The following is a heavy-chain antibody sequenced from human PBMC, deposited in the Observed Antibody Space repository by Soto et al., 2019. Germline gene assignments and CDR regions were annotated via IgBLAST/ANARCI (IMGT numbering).Heavy chain of an antibody. Sequence: PSETLSLTCTVSGGSISSGGYYWSWIRQHPGKGLEWIGYIYYSGSTYYNPSLKSRVTISVDTSKNQFSLKLSSVTAADTAVYYCARDLAAAGSHFDNWGQGTLVTVSS. J-gene: IGHJ4*02. CDR3: ARDLAAAGSHFDN. CDR1: GGSISSGGYY. V-gene: IGHV4-31*03. CDR2: IYYSGST. D-gene: IGHD6-13*01.